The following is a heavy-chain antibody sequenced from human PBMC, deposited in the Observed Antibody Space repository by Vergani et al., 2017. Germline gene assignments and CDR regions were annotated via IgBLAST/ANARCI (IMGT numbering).Heavy chain of an antibody. D-gene: IGHD3-10*01. V-gene: IGHV3-23*01. CDR3: ARDRGITMVYYGMDV. CDR1: GFTFTAHG. Sequence: EVQLLESGGGSAQPGESLRLSCVASGFTFTAHGLNWVRQAPGKGLEWVSTNSGSGGSTYYADSVKGRFTISRDNAKNSLYLQMNSLRAEDTAVYYCARDRGITMVYYGMDVWGQGTTVTVSS. CDR2: NSGSGGST. J-gene: IGHJ6*02.